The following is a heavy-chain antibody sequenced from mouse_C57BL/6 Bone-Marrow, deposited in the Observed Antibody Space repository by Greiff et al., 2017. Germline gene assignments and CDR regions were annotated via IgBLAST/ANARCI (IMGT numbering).Heavy chain of an antibody. CDR2: FYPGSGSI. CDR1: GYTFTEYT. D-gene: IGHD1-1*01. CDR3: ARGSYYVSFAY. V-gene: IGHV1-62-2*01. Sequence: VNVVESGAELVKPGASVKLSCKASGYTFTEYTIHWVKQRSGQGLEWIGWFYPGSGSIKYNEKFKDKATLTADKSSSTVYMELSRLTSEDSAVYFCARGSYYVSFAYWGQGTLVTVSA. J-gene: IGHJ3*01.